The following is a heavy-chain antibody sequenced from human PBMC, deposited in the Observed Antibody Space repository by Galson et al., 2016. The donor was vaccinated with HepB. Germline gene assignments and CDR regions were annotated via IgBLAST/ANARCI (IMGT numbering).Heavy chain of an antibody. V-gene: IGHV3-23*01. Sequence: SLRLSCAASGFTFSSFALNWVRQAPGKGLEWVSSISGRSVNLYYADSVKGRFTISRDNSQNTLYLQMNNLRAEDQDVYYCAKPGFGGNRGPFDRWGQGTLVTVSS. CDR3: AKPGFGGNRGPFDR. J-gene: IGHJ4*02. D-gene: IGHD4-23*01. CDR2: ISGRSVNL. CDR1: GFTFSSFA.